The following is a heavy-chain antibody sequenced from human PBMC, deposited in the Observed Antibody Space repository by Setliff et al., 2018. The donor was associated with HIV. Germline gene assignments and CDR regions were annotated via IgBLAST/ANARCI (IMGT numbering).Heavy chain of an antibody. CDR2: ISSSSTYI. J-gene: IGHJ6*03. Sequence: PGGSLRLSCAASGFTFSNYDMNWVRQAPGKGLEWVSSISSSSTYIFYADSVKGRFTISRDNAKNSLYLQMSSLRAEDTAVYYCARDLTLPARSSYMDVWGKGTTVTVSS. CDR1: GFTFSNYD. CDR3: ARDLTLPARSSYMDV. V-gene: IGHV3-21*01.